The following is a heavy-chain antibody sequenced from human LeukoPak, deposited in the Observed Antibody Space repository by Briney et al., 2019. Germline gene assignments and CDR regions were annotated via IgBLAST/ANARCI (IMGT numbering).Heavy chain of an antibody. CDR3: ARESDSSGWETEYYYYYMDV. D-gene: IGHD6-19*01. J-gene: IGHJ6*03. V-gene: IGHV4-59*01. CDR2: IYYSGST. CDR1: GGSISSYY. Sequence: SETLSLTCTVSGGSISSYYWSWIRQPPGKGLEWIGYIYYSGSTNYNPSLKSRVTISVDTSKNQFSLKLSSVTAADTAVYYCARESDSSGWETEYYYYYMDVWGKGTTVTVFS.